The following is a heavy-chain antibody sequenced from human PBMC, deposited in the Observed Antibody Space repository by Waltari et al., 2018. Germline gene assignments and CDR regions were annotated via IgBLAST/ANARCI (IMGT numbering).Heavy chain of an antibody. Sequence: QVQLQQWGAGLLKPSDTLSLTCAVYGGSFSGYYWSWTRQPPGKGLEWIGEKDHSGSTNYNPSRKSRVTISVDTSKNQFSLKLSSVTAADTAVYYCARTRFLEWLLQNYYYGMDVWGQGTTVTVSS. CDR3: ARTRFLEWLLQNYYYGMDV. D-gene: IGHD3-3*01. V-gene: IGHV4-34*01. CDR1: GGSFSGYY. J-gene: IGHJ6*02. CDR2: KDHSGST.